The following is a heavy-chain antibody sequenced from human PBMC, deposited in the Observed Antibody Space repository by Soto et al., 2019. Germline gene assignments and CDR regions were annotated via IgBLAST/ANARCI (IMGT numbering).Heavy chain of an antibody. CDR1: GASISSYY. CDR2: IFYGGST. CDR3: ARGGSYASPNFDH. J-gene: IGHJ4*02. D-gene: IGHD3-16*01. Sequence: SETLSLTCAVSGASISSYYWSWIRQSPGKGMEWIGYIFYGGSTNYNPSLKSRVSMSVDTSENRLSLRLTSVTSADTAVYHCARGGSYASPNFDHWGQGALVTVSP. V-gene: IGHV4-59*01.